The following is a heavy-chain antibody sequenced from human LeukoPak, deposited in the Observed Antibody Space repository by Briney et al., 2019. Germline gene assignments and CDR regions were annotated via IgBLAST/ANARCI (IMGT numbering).Heavy chain of an antibody. V-gene: IGHV1-69*04. D-gene: IGHD5-18*01. J-gene: IGHJ4*02. Sequence: SVKVSCKASGGTFSSYAISWVRQAPGQGLEWMGRIIPILGIANYAQKFQGRVTITADKSTSTAYMELSSLRSEDTALYYCAKVVNTAMDIAEYYFDYWGQGTLVTVSS. CDR1: GGTFSSYA. CDR3: AKVVNTAMDIAEYYFDY. CDR2: IIPILGIA.